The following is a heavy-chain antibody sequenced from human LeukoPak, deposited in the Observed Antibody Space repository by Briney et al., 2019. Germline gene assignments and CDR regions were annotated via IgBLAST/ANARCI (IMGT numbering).Heavy chain of an antibody. D-gene: IGHD6-19*01. CDR3: TRVGYSSGFDS. Sequence: GGSLRLSCAASGLTFSNAWMSWVRQAPGKGLVWVSRINSDGYSITYADSVKGRFTISRDNAKNTLYLQMNSLIAEDTAVYFCTRVGYSSGFDSWGQGTLVTVSS. CDR2: INSDGYSI. CDR1: GLTFSNAW. V-gene: IGHV3-74*03. J-gene: IGHJ5*01.